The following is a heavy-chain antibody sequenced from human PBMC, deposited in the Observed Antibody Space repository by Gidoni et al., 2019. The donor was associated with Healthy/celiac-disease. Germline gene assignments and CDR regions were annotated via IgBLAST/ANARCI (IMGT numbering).Heavy chain of an antibody. Sequence: QVQLVESGGGVVQPGRSLRLSCAASGFTFSSYGLQWVRQAPGKGLEGVAVRSYDGSNKYSADSVKGRFTNSRDNSKNTLYLQMNSRRAEDTAVYYCAKDQDGGYYDFWSGGEDVWGQGTTVTVSS. V-gene: IGHV3-30*18. CDR2: RSYDGSNK. CDR3: AKDQDGGYYDFWSGGEDV. D-gene: IGHD3-3*01. CDR1: GFTFSSYG. J-gene: IGHJ6*02.